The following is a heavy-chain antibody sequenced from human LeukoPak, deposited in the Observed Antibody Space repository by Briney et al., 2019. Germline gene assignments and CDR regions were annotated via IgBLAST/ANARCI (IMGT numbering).Heavy chain of an antibody. CDR3: ARHRRGSSGYIEYFEQ. CDR2: INHSGST. J-gene: IGHJ1*01. CDR1: GGSFSGYY. V-gene: IGHV4-34*01. Sequence: SETLSLTCAVYGGSFSGYYWSWIRQPPGKGLEWIGEINHSGSTNYNPSLNSRVTIFVDTSKNQFSLKLTSVTAADTGVYYCARHRRGSSGYIEYFEQWGQGTLVTVSS. D-gene: IGHD6-19*01.